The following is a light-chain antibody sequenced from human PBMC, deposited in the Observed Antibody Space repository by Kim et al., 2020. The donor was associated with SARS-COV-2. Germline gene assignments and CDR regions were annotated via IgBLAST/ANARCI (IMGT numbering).Light chain of an antibody. CDR1: QSGRKK. V-gene: IGKV3-15*01. Sequence: CVWTGETVTRAGRARQSGRKKLGWDQDKPGQGARRLMGGGSTRGAGIPARVSGSGSGREFTLTISSLQSEDFAVYYGEECESLDTVGQGTKLEI. CDR3: EECESLDT. CDR2: GGS. J-gene: IGKJ2*01.